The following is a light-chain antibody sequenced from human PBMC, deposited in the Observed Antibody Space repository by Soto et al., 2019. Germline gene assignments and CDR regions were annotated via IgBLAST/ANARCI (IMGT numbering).Light chain of an antibody. V-gene: IGKV3D-20*02. CDR1: QSVSSNY. CDR3: QQRSNWPLT. J-gene: IGKJ4*01. Sequence: EIVLTQSPGTLSLSPGEGATLSCRASQSVSSNYLAWYQQKPGQAPRLLIYDASNRATGIPARFSGSGSGTDFTLTISSLEPEDFAVYYCQQRSNWPLTFGGGTKVDI. CDR2: DAS.